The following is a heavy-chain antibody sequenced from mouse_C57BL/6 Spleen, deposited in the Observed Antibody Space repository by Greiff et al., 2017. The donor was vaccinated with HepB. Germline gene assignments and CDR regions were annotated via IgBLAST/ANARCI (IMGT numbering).Heavy chain of an antibody. CDR2: ISSGGSYT. V-gene: IGHV5-6*01. Sequence: EVQRVESGGDLVKPGGSLKLSCAASGFTFSSYGMSWVRQTPVKRLEWIATISSGGSYTYYPDSVKGRFTISRDNAKNTLYLQMSSLKSEDTAMYYCARHYYGSSYYFDYWGQGTTLTVSS. CDR1: GFTFSSYG. CDR3: ARHYYGSSYYFDY. D-gene: IGHD1-1*01. J-gene: IGHJ2*01.